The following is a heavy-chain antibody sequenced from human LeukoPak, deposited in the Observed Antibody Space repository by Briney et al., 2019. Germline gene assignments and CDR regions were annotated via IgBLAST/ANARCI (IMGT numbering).Heavy chain of an antibody. V-gene: IGHV3-30*04. CDR2: ISYDGSNK. J-gene: IGHJ5*02. CDR1: GFTFSSYA. Sequence: PGGSLRLSCAASGFTFSSYAMHWVRQAPGKGLEWVAVISYDGSNKYYADSVKGRFTISRDNSKNTLYLQMNSLRAEDTAVYYCARGGCSSTSCYRNWFDPWGQGTLVTVSS. D-gene: IGHD2-2*01. CDR3: ARGGCSSTSCYRNWFDP.